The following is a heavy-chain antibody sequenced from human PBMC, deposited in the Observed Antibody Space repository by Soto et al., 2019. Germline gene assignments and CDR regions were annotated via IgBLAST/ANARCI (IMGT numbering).Heavy chain of an antibody. Sequence: SVKVSCKASGGTFSSYAISWVRQAPGQGLEWMGGIIPIFGTANYAQKFQGRVTITADKSTSTAYMELSSLRSEDTAVYYCASPPTSSGYTFDYWGQGTLVTVSS. V-gene: IGHV1-69*06. CDR1: GGTFSSYA. CDR3: ASPPTSSGYTFDY. D-gene: IGHD3-22*01. CDR2: IIPIFGTA. J-gene: IGHJ4*02.